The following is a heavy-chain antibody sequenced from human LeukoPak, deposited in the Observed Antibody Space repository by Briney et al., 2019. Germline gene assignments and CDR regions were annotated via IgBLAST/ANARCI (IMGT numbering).Heavy chain of an antibody. CDR3: AKEATRRYSYGYDYYFDY. V-gene: IGHV3-23*01. CDR2: ISGSGGST. Sequence: GGSLRLSCAASGFTFSSYAMSWVRQAPGKGLEWVSAISGSGGSTYHADSVKGRFTISRDNSKNTLYLQMNSLRAEDTAVYYCAKEATRRYSYGYDYYFDYWGQGTLVTVSS. CDR1: GFTFSSYA. J-gene: IGHJ4*02. D-gene: IGHD5-18*01.